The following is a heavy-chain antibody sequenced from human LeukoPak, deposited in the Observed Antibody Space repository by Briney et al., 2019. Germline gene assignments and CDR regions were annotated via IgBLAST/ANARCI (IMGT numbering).Heavy chain of an antibody. V-gene: IGHV3-30*14. Sequence: GGSLRLSCAASGFTFSSYAMHWVRQAPGKGLEWVAVISYDGSNKYYADSVKGRFTISRDNSKNTLYLQMNSLRAEDTAVYYCARDVWYGSGINWGQGTLVTVSS. CDR2: ISYDGSNK. D-gene: IGHD3-10*01. J-gene: IGHJ4*02. CDR1: GFTFSSYA. CDR3: ARDVWYGSGIN.